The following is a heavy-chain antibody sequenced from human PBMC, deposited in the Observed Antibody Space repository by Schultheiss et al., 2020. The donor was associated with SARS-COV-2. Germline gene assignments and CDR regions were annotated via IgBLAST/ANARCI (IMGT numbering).Heavy chain of an antibody. CDR1: GGSISSYY. Sequence: GSLRLSCTVSGGSISSYYWSWIRQPPGKGLEWIGYIYYSGSTYYKPSLKSRVTISMDTSKNQFFLNLTSMTAADTAVYYCARYGYSYGSDYWGQGTLVTVSS. V-gene: IGHV4-59*12. J-gene: IGHJ4*02. D-gene: IGHD5-18*01. CDR3: ARYGYSYGSDY. CDR2: IYYSGST.